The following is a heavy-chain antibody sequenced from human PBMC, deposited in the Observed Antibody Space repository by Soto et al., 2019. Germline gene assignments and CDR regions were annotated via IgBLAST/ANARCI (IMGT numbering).Heavy chain of an antibody. J-gene: IGHJ4*02. CDR1: GGSISSGDYY. V-gene: IGHV4-30-4*01. CDR3: ATMGTPATGLYYFDY. Sequence: SETLSLTCTVSGGSISSGDYYWSWIRQPPGKGLEWIGYIYYSGSTYYNPSLRSRVTISVDTSKNQFSLKLSSVTAADTAVYYCATMGTPATGLYYFDYWGQGTLVTVSS. D-gene: IGHD2-15*01. CDR2: IYYSGST.